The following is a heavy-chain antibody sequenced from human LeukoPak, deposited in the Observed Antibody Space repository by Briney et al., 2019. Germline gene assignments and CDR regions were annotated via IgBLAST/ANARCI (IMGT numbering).Heavy chain of an antibody. Sequence: PGGSLRLSCEASGFTFSGYAMSWVRQAPGKGLEWVSTISGTGDSTYYADSVKGRFTISRDNSKNTLYLQMNSLRAEDTAIYYFARDRGNSCGYWGQEPLVTVSS. CDR2: ISGTGDST. CDR3: ARDRGNSCGY. J-gene: IGHJ4*02. V-gene: IGHV3-23*01. D-gene: IGHD5-18*01. CDR1: GFTFSGYA.